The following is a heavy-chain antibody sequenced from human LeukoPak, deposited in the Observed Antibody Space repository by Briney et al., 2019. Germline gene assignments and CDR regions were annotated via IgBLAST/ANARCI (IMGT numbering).Heavy chain of an antibody. CDR1: GYTFTSYY. D-gene: IGHD1-14*01. Sequence: ASVKVSCKASGYTFTSYYMHWVRQAPGQGLEWMGLINPNGGSTTHGQKFQGRVTMTRNTSTSTVYMNLSSMRSEDTAVYSCARGNPPYYFNYWGQGTLVTVSS. V-gene: IGHV1-46*01. CDR2: INPNGGST. J-gene: IGHJ4*02. CDR3: ARGNPPYYFNY.